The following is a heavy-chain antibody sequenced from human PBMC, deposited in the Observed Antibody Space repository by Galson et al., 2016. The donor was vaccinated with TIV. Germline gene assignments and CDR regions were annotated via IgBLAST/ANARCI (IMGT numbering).Heavy chain of an antibody. CDR3: GTGFRGALDR. V-gene: IGHV1-24*01. CDR1: GYFLSKLS. D-gene: IGHD2-21*01. CDR2: FDPAEGET. J-gene: IGHJ3*02. Sequence: SVKVSCKVSGYFLSKLSLHWVRQVPGKGLEWMGGFDPAEGETNYAQRFRGRVSMTEDISTDTAHMELSSLRSDDTAVYFCGTGFRGALDRWGQGTMVTVSS.